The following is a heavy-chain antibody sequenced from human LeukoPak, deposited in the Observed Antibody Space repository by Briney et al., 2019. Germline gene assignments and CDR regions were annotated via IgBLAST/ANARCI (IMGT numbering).Heavy chain of an antibody. CDR2: IKQDGSEE. Sequence: GGSLRLSXAASGFSFSYYWMSWVRQAPGKGLEWVANIKQDGSEEYYVDSVKGRFTISRDNAKKSLYLQMNSLGVEDTAVYYCARDAEVGTLFGVLSRYNWFDPWGQGALVTVSS. J-gene: IGHJ5*02. V-gene: IGHV3-7*01. CDR3: ARDAEVGTLFGVLSRYNWFDP. D-gene: IGHD3-3*01. CDR1: GFSFSYYW.